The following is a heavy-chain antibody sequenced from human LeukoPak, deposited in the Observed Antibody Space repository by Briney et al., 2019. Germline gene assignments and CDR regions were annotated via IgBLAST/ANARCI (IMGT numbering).Heavy chain of an antibody. CDR2: INQDGSEK. CDR3: AREGSRPYCSGGSCYSF. V-gene: IGHV3-7*03. Sequence: PGGSLRLSCTASGFTISTYWMSWVRQAPGKGLEWVANINQDGSEKYHVDSVKGRFTISRDNVKNSVYLQMNSLRAEDTAVYYCAREGSRPYCSGGSCYSFWGQGTLVTVSS. CDR1: GFTISTYW. D-gene: IGHD2-15*01. J-gene: IGHJ4*02.